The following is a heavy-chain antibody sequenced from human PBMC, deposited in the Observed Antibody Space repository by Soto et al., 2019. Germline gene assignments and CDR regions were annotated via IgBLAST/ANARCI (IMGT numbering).Heavy chain of an antibody. V-gene: IGHV3-23*01. CDR1: GITFSSEG. J-gene: IGHJ1*01. CDR2: ISGSGVST. D-gene: IGHD6-13*01. CDR3: SVFSSHWYPSNFTH. Sequence: GGSLRLSCVVSGITFSSEGMTWVRQAPGRGLEWVSGISGSGVSTYYADSVKGRFIISRANSKNTLFLQMNSLRADDTAENFCSVFSSHWYPSNFTHWGQGTLVTVSS.